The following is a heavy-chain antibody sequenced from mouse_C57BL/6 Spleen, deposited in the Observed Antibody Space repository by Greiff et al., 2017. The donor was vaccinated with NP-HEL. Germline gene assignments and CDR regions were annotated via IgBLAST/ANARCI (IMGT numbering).Heavy chain of an antibody. D-gene: IGHD4-1*01. CDR1: GYTFTDYE. V-gene: IGHV1-15*01. CDR2: IDPETGGT. Sequence: VQLQQSGAELVRPGASVTLSCKASGYTFTDYEMHWVKQTPVHGLEWIGAIDPETGGTAYNQKFKGKAILTADKSSSTAYMELRSLTSEDSAVYYCTRQPSNWGDYWGQGTTLTVSS. CDR3: TRQPSNWGDY. J-gene: IGHJ2*01.